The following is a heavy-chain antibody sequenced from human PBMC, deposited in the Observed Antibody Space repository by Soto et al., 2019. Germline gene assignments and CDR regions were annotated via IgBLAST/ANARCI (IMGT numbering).Heavy chain of an antibody. CDR3: ATSSDWSPLLDY. Sequence: VASVKVSCKASQYTFSNCYLHWVRQAPGQRPEWMGWINNGGGTIYAQDFQGRLSMTRDTSITTAYMELSRLSSDDTAFYYCATSSDWSPLLDYWGQGTLVTVSS. D-gene: IGHD6-19*01. V-gene: IGHV1-2*02. CDR2: INNGGGT. J-gene: IGHJ4*02. CDR1: QYTFSNCY.